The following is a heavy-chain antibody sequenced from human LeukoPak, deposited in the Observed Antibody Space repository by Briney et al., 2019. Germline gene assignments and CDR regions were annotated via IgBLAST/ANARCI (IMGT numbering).Heavy chain of an antibody. V-gene: IGHV4-38-2*02. CDR2: IYHSGST. D-gene: IGHD1-26*01. CDR1: GGSISSYY. Sequence: SETLSLTCTVSGGSISSYYWSWIRQPPGKGLEWIGSIYHSGSTYYNPSLKSRVTISVDTSKNQFSLKLSSVTAADTAVYYCARDVGWELEEEAFDIWGQGTMVTVSS. CDR3: ARDVGWELEEEAFDI. J-gene: IGHJ3*02.